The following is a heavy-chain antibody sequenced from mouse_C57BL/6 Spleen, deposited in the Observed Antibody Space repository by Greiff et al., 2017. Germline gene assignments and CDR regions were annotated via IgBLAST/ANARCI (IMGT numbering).Heavy chain of an antibody. D-gene: IGHD1-1*01. Sequence: VKLKQSGAELVKPGASVKMSCKASGYTFTTYPIEWMKQNHGKSLEWIGNFHPYNDDTKYNEKFKGKATLTVEKSSSTVYLELSRLTSDDSAVYYCARAGSSYPYYFDYWGQGTTLTVSS. CDR3: ARAGSSYPYYFDY. J-gene: IGHJ2*01. CDR2: FHPYNDDT. V-gene: IGHV1-47*01. CDR1: GYTFTTYP.